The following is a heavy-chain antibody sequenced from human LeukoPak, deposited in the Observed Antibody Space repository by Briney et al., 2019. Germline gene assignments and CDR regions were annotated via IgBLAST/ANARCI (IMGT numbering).Heavy chain of an antibody. J-gene: IGHJ6*02. Sequence: PGGSLRLSCAASGFTFSSYGMHWVRQAPGKGLEWVAVISYDGSNKYYADSVKGRFTISRDNSKNTLYLQMNSLRAEDTAVYYCAKESIVVVPAAGAGMDVWGQGTTVTVSS. V-gene: IGHV3-30*18. D-gene: IGHD2-2*01. CDR1: GFTFSSYG. CDR2: ISYDGSNK. CDR3: AKESIVVVPAAGAGMDV.